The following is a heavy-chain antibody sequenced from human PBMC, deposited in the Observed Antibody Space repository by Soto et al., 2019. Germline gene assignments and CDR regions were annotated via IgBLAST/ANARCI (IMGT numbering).Heavy chain of an antibody. CDR2: IYCSGST. D-gene: IGHD1-26*01. CDR3: ATQEVGGTYVYTFDP. V-gene: IGHV4-39*01. J-gene: IGHJ5*02. Sequence: TLSLTCTVSGGSITSSSYYWGWIRQPPGKGLEWIGSIYCSGSTYYNPSLKSRVTISVDTSKNQFSLKLSSVTAADTAVYYCATQEVGGTYVYTFDPWGQGTLVTVSS. CDR1: GGSITSSSYY.